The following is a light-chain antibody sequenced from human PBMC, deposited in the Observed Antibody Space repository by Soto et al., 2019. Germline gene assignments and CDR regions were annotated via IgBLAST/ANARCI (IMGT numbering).Light chain of an antibody. CDR3: QSLGTGIQV. CDR2: INYDGTH. Sequence: QAVVTQSPSASASLGASVKLTCTLSSGYSTYAIAWHQQQSEKGPRFLMKINYDGTHSKGDGFFDRVSGSSAGAERHLTISSLQSEDEADYYCQSLGTGIQVFGGGTKLTVL. V-gene: IGLV4-69*01. CDR1: SGYSTYA. J-gene: IGLJ3*02.